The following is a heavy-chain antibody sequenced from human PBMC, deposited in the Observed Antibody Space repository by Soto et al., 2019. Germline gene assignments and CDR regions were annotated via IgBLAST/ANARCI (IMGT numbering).Heavy chain of an antibody. CDR1: GYIFTTYW. CDR2: IYPEDSDT. D-gene: IGHD3-22*01. Sequence: PGESLKISCKGSGYIFTTYWIGWVRQMPGKGLEWMGIIYPEDSDTRYSPSFQGQVTISVGKSISTAYLQWSSLKASDTAMYYCARTRDYEIREPAGLDYWGPGTLVTVSS. J-gene: IGHJ4*02. V-gene: IGHV5-51*01. CDR3: ARTRDYEIREPAGLDY.